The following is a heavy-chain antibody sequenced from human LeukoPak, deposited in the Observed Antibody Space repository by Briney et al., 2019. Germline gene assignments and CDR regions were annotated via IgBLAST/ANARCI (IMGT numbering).Heavy chain of an antibody. CDR1: GFASSSYW. V-gene: IGHV3-74*01. J-gene: IGHJ4*02. D-gene: IGHD5-18*01. CDR2: INSDGSST. Sequence: PGGSLRLSCAASGFASSSYWMHWVRQAPGKGLVWVSRINSDGSSTSYADSVKGRFTISRDNAKNTLYLQMNSLRADDTAVYYCARGWIQLWDYFDYWGQGTLVTVSS. CDR3: ARGWIQLWDYFDY.